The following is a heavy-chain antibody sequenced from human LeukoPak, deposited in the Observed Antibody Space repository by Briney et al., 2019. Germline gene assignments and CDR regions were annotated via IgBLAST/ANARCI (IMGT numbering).Heavy chain of an antibody. V-gene: IGHV3-30-3*01. D-gene: IGHD2-2*01. CDR1: GFTFSSYA. CDR2: ISYDGSNK. Sequence: PGRSLRLSCAASGFTFSSYAMHWVRQAPGKGLEWVAVISYDGSNKYYAGSVKGRFTISRDNSKNTLYLQMNSLRAEDTAVYYCARDLSISSTSCPSHWGQGTLVTVSS. CDR3: ARDLSISSTSCPSH. J-gene: IGHJ4*02.